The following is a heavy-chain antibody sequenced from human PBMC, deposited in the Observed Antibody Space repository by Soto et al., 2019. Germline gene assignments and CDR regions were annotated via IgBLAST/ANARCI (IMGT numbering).Heavy chain of an antibody. V-gene: IGHV1-8*01. CDR2: MNPNSGNT. CDR3: ARGHYSSGWYYFDY. D-gene: IGHD6-19*01. J-gene: IGHJ4*01. CDR1: GYTFTSYD. Sequence: ASVKVSCKASGYTFTSYDINWVRQATGQGLEWMGWMNPNSGNTGYAQKFQGRVTMTRNTSISTAYMELSSLRSEDTAVYYCARGHYSSGWYYFDYWGHGTLVTVSS.